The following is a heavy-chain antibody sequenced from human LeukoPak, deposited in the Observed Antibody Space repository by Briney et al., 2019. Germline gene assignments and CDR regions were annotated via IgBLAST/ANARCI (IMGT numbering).Heavy chain of an antibody. CDR1: GVTFSSYG. V-gene: IGHV3-33*01. D-gene: IGHD4-17*01. CDR2: IWDDGSNK. J-gene: IGHJ6*02. Sequence: GGSLRLSCAASGVTFSSYGMHWVRQAPGKGLEWVAVIWDDGSNKYYADSVKGRFTISRDNSKNTLYLQMTSLRAEATAVYSCARELGDYHYYYYGMDVWGQGTTVTASS. CDR3: ARELGDYHYYYYGMDV.